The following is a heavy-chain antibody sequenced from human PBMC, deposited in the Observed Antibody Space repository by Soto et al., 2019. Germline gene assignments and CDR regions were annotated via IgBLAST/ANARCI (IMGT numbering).Heavy chain of an antibody. CDR2: ISSTRETT. CDR1: GFTFSTYS. Sequence: EVQLVESGGGLVPPGGSLRLSCAASGFTFSTYSMNWVRQAPGKGLEWVSFISSTRETTYYADSVKGRLSISRDNAQNSLFLQMHSLTGEDTAVYYCARDVRLPDYWGQGTLVTVSS. V-gene: IGHV3-48*01. CDR3: ARDVRLPDY. D-gene: IGHD3-10*02. J-gene: IGHJ4*02.